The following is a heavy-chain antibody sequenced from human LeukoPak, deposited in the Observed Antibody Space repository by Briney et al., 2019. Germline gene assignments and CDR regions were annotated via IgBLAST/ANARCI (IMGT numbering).Heavy chain of an antibody. CDR3: AKEGRSGYYYFDY. V-gene: IGHV3-30*18. CDR1: GFTFSSYG. J-gene: IGHJ4*02. Sequence: GGSLRLSCAASGFTFSSYGMHWVRQAPGKGLEWAAAMSYDGSNKYYADSVKGRFTLSGDNSKNTLYLQMNSLRAEDTALYFCAKEGRSGYYYFDYWGQGTLVTVSS. CDR2: MSYDGSNK. D-gene: IGHD3-3*01.